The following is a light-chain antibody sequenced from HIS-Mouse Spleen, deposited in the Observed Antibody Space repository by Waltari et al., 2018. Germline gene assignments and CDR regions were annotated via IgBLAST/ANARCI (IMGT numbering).Light chain of an antibody. CDR1: SSNIGAGYD. CDR3: QSYDSSLSAHYV. Sequence: QSVLTQPPSVSGAPGQRVTICCTGSSSNIGAGYDVHWYQQLPGTAPKLLIYGTSNRPSGVPDRFSGSKSGTSASLAITGLQAEDEADYYCQSYDSSLSAHYVFGTGTKVTVL. V-gene: IGLV1-40*01. CDR2: GTS. J-gene: IGLJ1*01.